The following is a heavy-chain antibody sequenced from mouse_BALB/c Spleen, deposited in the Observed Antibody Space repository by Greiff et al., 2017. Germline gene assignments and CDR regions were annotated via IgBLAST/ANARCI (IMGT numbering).Heavy chain of an antibody. CDR3: ATYYGNSFAY. CDR1: GYSITSGYY. J-gene: IGHJ3*01. Sequence: VQLKESGPGLVKPSQSLSLTCSVTGYSITSGYYWNWIRQFPGNKLEWMGYISYDGSNNYNPSLKNRISITRDTSKNQFFLKLNSVTTEDTATYYCATYYGNSFAYWGQGTLVTVSA. V-gene: IGHV3-6*02. D-gene: IGHD2-10*01. CDR2: ISYDGSN.